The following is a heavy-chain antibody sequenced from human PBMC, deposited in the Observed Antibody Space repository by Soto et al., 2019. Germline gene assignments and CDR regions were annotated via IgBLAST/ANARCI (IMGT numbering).Heavy chain of an antibody. CDR1: GGSISSGGYY. CDR3: AREMDYDSSGYEDAFDI. V-gene: IGHV4-31*03. J-gene: IGHJ3*02. Sequence: SETLSLTCTVSGGSISSGGYYWSWIRQHPGKGLEWIGYIYYSGSTYYNPSLKSRVTISVDTSKNQFSLKLSSVTAADTAVYYCAREMDYDSSGYEDAFDIWGQGTMVTVSS. CDR2: IYYSGST. D-gene: IGHD3-22*01.